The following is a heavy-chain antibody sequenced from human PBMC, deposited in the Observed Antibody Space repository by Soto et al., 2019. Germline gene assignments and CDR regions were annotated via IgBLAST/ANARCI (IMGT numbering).Heavy chain of an antibody. CDR1: GFSLRSSGVG. J-gene: IGHJ4*02. V-gene: IGHV2-5*02. CDR2: IYWDGDK. Sequence: SGPTLVNPTQTLTLTCTFSGFSLRSSGVGVGWIRQPPGKALEWLAFIYWDGDKRYSPSLKSRLTIAKDTSRNQVVLQITNIDPVDTATYYCAHLLTYFYASGSHSIDYWGQGTLVTVSS. CDR3: AHLLTYFYASGSHSIDY. D-gene: IGHD3-10*01.